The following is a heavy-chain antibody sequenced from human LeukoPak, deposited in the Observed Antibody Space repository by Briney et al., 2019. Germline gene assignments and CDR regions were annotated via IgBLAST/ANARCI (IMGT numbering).Heavy chain of an antibody. D-gene: IGHD3-3*01. J-gene: IGHJ4*02. CDR2: ISSSSSYI. V-gene: IGHV3-21*01. CDR1: GFTFSSYS. Sequence: TGGSLRLSCAASGFTFSSYSMNWVRQAPGKGLEWVSSISSSSSYIYYADSVKGRFTISRDNAKNSLYLQMNSLRAEDTAVYYCARASSRGRFLEWLLNYWGQGTLVTVSS. CDR3: ARASSRGRFLEWLLNY.